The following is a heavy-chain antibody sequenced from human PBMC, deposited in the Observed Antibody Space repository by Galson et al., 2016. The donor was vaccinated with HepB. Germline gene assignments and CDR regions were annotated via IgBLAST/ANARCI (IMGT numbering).Heavy chain of an antibody. J-gene: IGHJ4*02. CDR3: VRAWSGSSPDY. D-gene: IGHD1-26*01. Sequence: SLRLSCAASGFSFTTYYMDWVRQAPGKRLEYASGISNNGGAKYHADSVTGRFTISRDNSKNTVDLHMSSLRPEDTAVYYCVRAWSGSSPDYWGQGTQVTVSS. CDR1: GFSFTTYY. CDR2: ISNNGGAK. V-gene: IGHV3-64D*09.